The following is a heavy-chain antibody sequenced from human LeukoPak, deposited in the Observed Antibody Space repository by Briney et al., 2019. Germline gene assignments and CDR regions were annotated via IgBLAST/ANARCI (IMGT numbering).Heavy chain of an antibody. CDR2: IYYSGST. V-gene: IGHV4-59*08. D-gene: IGHD3-9*01. Sequence: PSETLSLTCTVSGGSISSYYWSWIRQPPGKGLEWIGYIYYSGSTNYNPSLKSRVTISVDTSKNQFSLKLSSVTAADTAVYYCAKEYYDILSNSHVQYFQHWGQGTLVTVSS. CDR1: GGSISSYY. CDR3: AKEYYDILSNSHVQYFQH. J-gene: IGHJ1*01.